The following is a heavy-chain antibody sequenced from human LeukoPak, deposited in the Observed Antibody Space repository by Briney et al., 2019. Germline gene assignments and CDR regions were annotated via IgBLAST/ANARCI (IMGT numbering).Heavy chain of an antibody. CDR3: ARGLYGSGTYGGFDQ. Sequence: PGRSLRLSCAASGFTFSSYAMSWVRQAPGKGLEWVSAISGSGGSTYYADSVKGRFAISRDTTKNTLYLQMNSLRAEDTAVYYCARGLYGSGTYGGFDQWGQGTLVTVSS. J-gene: IGHJ4*02. D-gene: IGHD3-10*01. CDR2: ISGSGGST. V-gene: IGHV3-23*01. CDR1: GFTFSSYA.